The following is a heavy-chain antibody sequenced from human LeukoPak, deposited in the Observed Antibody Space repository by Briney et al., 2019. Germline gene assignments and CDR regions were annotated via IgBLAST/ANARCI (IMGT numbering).Heavy chain of an antibody. D-gene: IGHD6-19*01. CDR2: IKSTIDGGTT. CDR3: TTGGNVIVAGTRAFDI. Sequence: GGSLRLSCAASGFTFSNDWMNWVRQAPGKGLEWVGRIKSTIDGGTTDFAAPVKGRFTVSRDDSENTLYLQMSSLRIEDTAVYHCTTGGNVIVAGTRAFDIWGHGTMVTVSS. J-gene: IGHJ3*02. V-gene: IGHV3-15*07. CDR1: GFTFSNDW.